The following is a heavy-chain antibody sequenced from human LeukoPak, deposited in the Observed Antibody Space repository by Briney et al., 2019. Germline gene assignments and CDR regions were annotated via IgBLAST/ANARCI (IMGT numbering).Heavy chain of an antibody. V-gene: IGHV4-4*07. D-gene: IGHD6-13*01. J-gene: IGHJ4*02. CDR3: ARACMGYSSSWFGSGDCYSYYFDY. CDR1: GGSISSYY. CDR2: IYTSGST. Sequence: QPSETLSLTCTVSGGSISSYYWSWIRQPAGKGLEWIGRIYTSGSTNYNPSLKSRVTMSVDTSKNQFSLKLSSVTVADTAVYYCARACMGYSSSWFGSGDCYSYYFDYWGQGTLVTVSS.